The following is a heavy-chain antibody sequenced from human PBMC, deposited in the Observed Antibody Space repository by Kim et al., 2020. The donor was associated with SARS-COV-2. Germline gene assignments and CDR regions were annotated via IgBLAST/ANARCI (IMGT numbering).Heavy chain of an antibody. CDR1: GYTFTGYY. V-gene: IGHV1-2*02. CDR3: TRVAF. CDR2: IHPNSGDT. Sequence: ASVKVSCKVSGYTFTGYYLHWMRQAPGQGLEWMGWIHPNSGDTTSAQKFQGRVAMTRDTSISTAYMELSRLTPDDTAVYYCTRVAFWGQGTLVTVSS. J-gene: IGHJ4*02.